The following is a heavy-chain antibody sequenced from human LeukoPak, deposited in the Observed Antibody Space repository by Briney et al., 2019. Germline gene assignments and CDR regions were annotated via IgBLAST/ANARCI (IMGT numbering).Heavy chain of an antibody. V-gene: IGHV3-23*01. D-gene: IGHD3-3*01. CDR3: ACVLLYDFWCSYYVLYHWFDP. J-gene: IGHJ5*02. CDR2: ISGSGGST. CDR1: GITISSYT. Sequence: GGSLRLSCAASGITISSYTRSCLRQAPGKGLEWVSAISGSGGSTYYADSVKGRFTISRDNSKNTLYLQMNSLRAEHTDVYYCACVLLYDFWCSYYVLYHWFDPWGQGTLVTVSS.